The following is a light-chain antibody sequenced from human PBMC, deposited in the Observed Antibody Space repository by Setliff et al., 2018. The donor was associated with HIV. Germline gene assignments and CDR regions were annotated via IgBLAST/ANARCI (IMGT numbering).Light chain of an antibody. Sequence: SALTQPASVSGSPGQSITISCTGTSSDVGSYNYVSWYQQRPGKAPKLMIYEVSNRPSGVSNRFSGSKSGNTASLTISGLQAEDEADYYCSSYTSSSLYVFGTGTKVTVL. CDR2: EVS. V-gene: IGLV2-14*01. CDR3: SSYTSSSLYV. CDR1: SSDVGSYNY. J-gene: IGLJ1*01.